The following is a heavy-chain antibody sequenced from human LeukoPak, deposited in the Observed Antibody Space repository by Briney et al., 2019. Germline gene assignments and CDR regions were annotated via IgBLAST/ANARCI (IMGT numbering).Heavy chain of an antibody. D-gene: IGHD3-22*01. Sequence: SVKVSCKASGYTFTGYYIHWVRQAPGQGLEWMGRIIPILGIANYAQKFQGRVTITADKSTSTAYMELSSLRSEDTAVYYCAREYYYDSSGYSPWGQGTLVTVSS. CDR2: IIPILGIA. CDR1: GYTFTGYY. J-gene: IGHJ5*02. V-gene: IGHV1-69*04. CDR3: AREYYYDSSGYSP.